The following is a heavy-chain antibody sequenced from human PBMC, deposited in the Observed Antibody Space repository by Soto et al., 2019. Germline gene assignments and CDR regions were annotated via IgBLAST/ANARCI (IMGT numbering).Heavy chain of an antibody. CDR3: ARGGANLSDY. D-gene: IGHD1-26*01. V-gene: IGHV4-34*01. J-gene: IGHJ4*02. Sequence: SETLSLTCAVHGASFSGYSWSWIRQPPGKGLEWIGDIEHSGSTNYNSSLRSRVTISLDTSKNHFSLQLNSVTAADTAVSYCARGGANLSDYGGQGTLVTVSS. CDR1: GASFSGYS. CDR2: IEHSGST.